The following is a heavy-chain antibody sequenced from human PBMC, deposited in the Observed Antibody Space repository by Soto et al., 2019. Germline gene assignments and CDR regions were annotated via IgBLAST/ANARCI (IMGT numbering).Heavy chain of an antibody. D-gene: IGHD2-15*01. V-gene: IGHV3-30*18. Sequence: QVQLVESGGGVVQPGRSLRLSCAASGFTFSSYGMHWVRQAPGKGLEWVAVISYDGSNKYYADSVKGRFTSSRDNSKNTLYMQMNSLRAEDTAVYYCAKDRYCSGGSCYADYYYYGMDVWGQGTTVTVSS. J-gene: IGHJ6*02. CDR2: ISYDGSNK. CDR1: GFTFSSYG. CDR3: AKDRYCSGGSCYADYYYYGMDV.